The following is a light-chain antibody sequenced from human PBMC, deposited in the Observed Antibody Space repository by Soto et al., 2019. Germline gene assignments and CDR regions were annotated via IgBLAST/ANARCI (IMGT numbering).Light chain of an antibody. CDR1: QRIGSS. CDR2: GAS. V-gene: IGKV3-15*01. CDR3: QQYNNWPLE. J-gene: IGKJ4*01. Sequence: EIVMTQSPATLSVSPGERATLSCRASQRIGSSLAWYQQRPGQPPRLLIHGASTRATGISARFSGSGSGTEFTLTISSLQSEDFAVYYCQQYNNWPLEFGGGTKVEIK.